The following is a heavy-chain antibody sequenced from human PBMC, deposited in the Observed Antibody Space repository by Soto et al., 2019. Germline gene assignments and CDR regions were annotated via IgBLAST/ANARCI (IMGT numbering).Heavy chain of an antibody. V-gene: IGHV1-2*02. CDR1: GYTLPRLH. D-gene: IGHD3-3*01. CDR2: INPNSGGT. Sequence: ASLKVSFQGSGYTLPRLHMPLGRQAPRQRLEWMGWINPNSGGTNYAQKFQGRVTMTRDTSISTAYMELSRLRSDDAAVYYCARDSGADYDFWSGPFDYWGQGTLVTVSS. J-gene: IGHJ4*02. CDR3: ARDSGADYDFWSGPFDY.